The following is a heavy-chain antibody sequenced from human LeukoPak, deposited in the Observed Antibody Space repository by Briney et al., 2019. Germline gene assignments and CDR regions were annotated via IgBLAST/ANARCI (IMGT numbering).Heavy chain of an antibody. V-gene: IGHV1-2*06. CDR2: INPNSGGT. CDR1: GYILIGYY. CDR3: ARETSWGSDY. J-gene: IGHJ4*02. D-gene: IGHD2-2*01. Sequence: ASVKVSCKASGYILIGYYMYWVRQAPGQGLEWMGRINPNSGGTNYAQKFQGRVTMTRDTSISTAYMELNRLRSDDTAVYYCARETSWGSDYWGQRTLVTVSS.